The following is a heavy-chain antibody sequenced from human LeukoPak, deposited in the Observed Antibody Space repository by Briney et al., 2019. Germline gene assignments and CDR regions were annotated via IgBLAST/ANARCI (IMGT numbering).Heavy chain of an antibody. CDR1: GYTFTGYY. CDR3: ARAGDGYNVGKAFDY. D-gene: IGHD5-24*01. CDR2: INPNSGGT. Sequence: GASVKVSCKASGYTFTGYYMHWVRQAPGQGLEWMGWINPNSGGTNYAQKFQGRVTMTRDTSISTAYMELSRLRSDDTAVYYCARAGDGYNVGKAFDYWGQGTLVTVSS. V-gene: IGHV1-2*02. J-gene: IGHJ4*02.